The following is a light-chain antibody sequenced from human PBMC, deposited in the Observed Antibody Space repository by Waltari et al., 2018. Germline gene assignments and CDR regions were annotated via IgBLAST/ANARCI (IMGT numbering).Light chain of an antibody. CDR3: QQYYFVPLT. CDR1: QAIGNS. CDR2: AAS. Sequence: IQMTQSPSSLSASVGDTITITCRASQAIGNSLAWFQQKSGRAPKLLVHAASKLESGVPSRFRGTGSASGTDYTLTVTSLQPEDFGTYYCQQYYFVPLTFGRGTKVEVK. V-gene: IGKV1-NL1*01. J-gene: IGKJ1*01.